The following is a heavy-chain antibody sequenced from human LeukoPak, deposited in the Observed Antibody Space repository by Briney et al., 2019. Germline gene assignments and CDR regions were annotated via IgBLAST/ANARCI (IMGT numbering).Heavy chain of an antibody. D-gene: IGHD1-26*01. V-gene: IGHV4-39*01. CDR3: GRHDSGTYYRFDY. Sequence: SETLSLTCTVSGGSISSGSYYWNWIRQPPGKGLEWIGSVNYGGPTYYNPSLKSRVTISVDTSRNQFSLKLSSVTAADTSVYYCGRHDSGTYYRFDYWGQGSLVTVSS. CDR1: GGSISSGSYY. J-gene: IGHJ4*02. CDR2: VNYGGPT.